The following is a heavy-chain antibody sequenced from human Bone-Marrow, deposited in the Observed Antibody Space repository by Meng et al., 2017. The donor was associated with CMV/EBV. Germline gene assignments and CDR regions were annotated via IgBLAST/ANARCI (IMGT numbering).Heavy chain of an antibody. D-gene: IGHD6-13*01. V-gene: IGHV3-7*01. CDR1: GFTFSSYW. CDR2: IKQDGSEK. CDR3: ARDYSSSWYAGGFDF. J-gene: IGHJ4*02. Sequence: GESLKISCSASGFTFSSYWMSRVRQAPGKGLEWVANIKQDGSEKYYVDSVKGRFTISRDNAKNSLYLQMNSLRAEDTAVYYCARDYSSSWYAGGFDFWGQGTLVTVSS.